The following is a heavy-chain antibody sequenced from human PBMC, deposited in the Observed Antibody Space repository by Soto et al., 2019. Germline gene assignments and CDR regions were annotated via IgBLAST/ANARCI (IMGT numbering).Heavy chain of an antibody. D-gene: IGHD2-2*01. Sequence: TGGSLRLSCAASGFSFSSYWMHWVRHAPGKGLVWVSRINSDGSSATYADSVKGRFTISRDNAKNTLYLQMNSLTPEDTAVYYCAKGVPAATRYFQHWGQGTLVTVSS. CDR1: GFSFSSYW. CDR2: INSDGSSA. CDR3: AKGVPAATRYFQH. V-gene: IGHV3-74*01. J-gene: IGHJ1*01.